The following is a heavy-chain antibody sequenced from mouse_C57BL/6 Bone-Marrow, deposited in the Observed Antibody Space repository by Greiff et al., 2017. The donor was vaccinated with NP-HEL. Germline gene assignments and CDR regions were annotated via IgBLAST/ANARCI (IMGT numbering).Heavy chain of an antibody. CDR1: GFTFSSYG. J-gene: IGHJ4*01. CDR3: ARHAHYYSMDY. V-gene: IGHV5-6*01. CDR2: ISSGGSYT. Sequence: EVQLVESGGDLVKPGGSLKLSCAASGFTFSSYGMSWVRQTPDKRLEWVATISSGGSYTYYPDSVKGRFTISRDNAKNTLYLQMSSLNSEDTAMYYCARHAHYYSMDYWGQGTSVTVSS.